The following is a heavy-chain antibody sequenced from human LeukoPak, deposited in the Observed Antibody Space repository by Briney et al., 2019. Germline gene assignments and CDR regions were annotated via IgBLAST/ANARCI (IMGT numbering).Heavy chain of an antibody. CDR2: ISVYNGNT. V-gene: IGHV1-18*01. J-gene: IGHJ4*02. CDR1: GYTFNSYG. D-gene: IGHD6-13*01. Sequence: ASVKVSCKASGYTFNSYGLSWVRQAPGQGLEWMGWISVYNGNTEYAPKLQGRVTMTTDTSTSTSYMELRSLRSDDTAVYYCATNFDTSSWLNPTYYFDFWGQGSLVTVSS. CDR3: ATNFDTSSWLNPTYYFDF.